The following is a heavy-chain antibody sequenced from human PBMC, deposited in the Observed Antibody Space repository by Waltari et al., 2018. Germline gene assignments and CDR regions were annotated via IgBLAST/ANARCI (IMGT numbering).Heavy chain of an antibody. CDR1: GYTFTDYA. Sequence: QVQLVQSGAEVKEPGASVRVSCKAPGYTFTDYAIHWVRQAPGQGPEWIGWINAGNGHTKYSQKFQGRVTIIRDTSANTAYMELHSLRSADTAVYYCARDSSGYNYGYGYWGQGTLVTVSS. V-gene: IGHV1-3*01. D-gene: IGHD5-18*01. J-gene: IGHJ4*02. CDR2: INAGNGHT. CDR3: ARDSSGYNYGYGY.